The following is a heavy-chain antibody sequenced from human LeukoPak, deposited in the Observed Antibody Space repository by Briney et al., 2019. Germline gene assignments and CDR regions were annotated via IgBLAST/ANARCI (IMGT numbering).Heavy chain of an antibody. Sequence: GGSLGLSCAASGFTFSSYEMHWVRQAPGKGLEWVSYISSSGSTIYYADSVKGRFTISRDNAKNTLYLQMNSLRAEDTAVYYCGRGPSGNIAVAASVWGQGTLVTVSS. CDR2: ISSSGSTI. CDR3: GRGPSGNIAVAASV. CDR1: GFTFSSYE. D-gene: IGHD6-19*01. J-gene: IGHJ4*02. V-gene: IGHV3-48*03.